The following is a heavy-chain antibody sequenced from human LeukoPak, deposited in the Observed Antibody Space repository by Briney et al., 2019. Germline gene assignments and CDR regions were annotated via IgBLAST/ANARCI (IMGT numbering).Heavy chain of an antibody. CDR2: IYYSGST. Sequence: SETLSLTCTVSGGSISSSSYYWGWIRQPPGTGLEWIGSIYYSGSTYYNPSLKSRVTISVDTSKNQFSLKLSSVTAADTAVYYCARGGSMIVVVAFQHWGQGTLVTVSS. CDR1: GGSISSSSYY. CDR3: ARGGSMIVVVAFQH. J-gene: IGHJ1*01. V-gene: IGHV4-39*07. D-gene: IGHD3-22*01.